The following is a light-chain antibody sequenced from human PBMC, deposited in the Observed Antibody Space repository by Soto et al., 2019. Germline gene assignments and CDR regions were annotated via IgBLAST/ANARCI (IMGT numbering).Light chain of an antibody. CDR2: DAS. CDR3: QQYHTSSIT. Sequence: DIQMTQSPSTLSASVGDRVTITCRASQTISSWLAWYQQKPGKAPNLLIYDASTLERGVPSRFSGTGSGTEFTLTIPSLKPDDFATYYCQQYHTSSITFGQGTRREIK. J-gene: IGKJ5*01. CDR1: QTISSW. V-gene: IGKV1-5*01.